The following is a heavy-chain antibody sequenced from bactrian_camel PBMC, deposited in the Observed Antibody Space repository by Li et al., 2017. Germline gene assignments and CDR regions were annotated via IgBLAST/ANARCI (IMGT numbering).Heavy chain of an antibody. CDR2: IYTGGGTA. CDR3: ATVTTYGGSWYDFADFGY. Sequence: DVQLVESGGGSVQAGGSLRLSCSASDSVYNSERHCMAWFRQAPGKEREGVAGIYTGGGTAWYADSVKGRFTISQDNAKNTVYLQMNSLKTEDTAVYYCATVTTYGGSWYDFADFGYWGQGTQVTVS. D-gene: IGHD6*01. CDR1: DSVYNSERHC. V-gene: IGHV3S40*01. J-gene: IGHJ6*01.